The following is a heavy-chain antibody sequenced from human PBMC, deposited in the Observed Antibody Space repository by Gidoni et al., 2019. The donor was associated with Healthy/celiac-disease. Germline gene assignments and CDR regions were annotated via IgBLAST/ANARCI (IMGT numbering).Heavy chain of an antibody. CDR3: ARALPTAMVQRIFDY. CDR2: INHSGST. CDR1: GGSFSGSY. V-gene: IGHV4-34*01. D-gene: IGHD5-18*01. J-gene: IGHJ4*02. Sequence: QVQLQQWGAGLLKPSETLALTCAVYGGSFSGSYWSWLRQPPGKGLEWSGEINHSGSTNYNPSLQSRVTISVDTSKNQFSLKLSSVTAADTAVYYCARALPTAMVQRIFDYWGQGTLVTVSS.